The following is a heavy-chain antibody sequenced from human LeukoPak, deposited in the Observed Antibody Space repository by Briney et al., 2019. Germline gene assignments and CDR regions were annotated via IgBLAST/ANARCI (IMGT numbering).Heavy chain of an antibody. D-gene: IGHD1-26*01. CDR1: GFSFSIFT. Sequence: PGGSLRLPCVASGFSFSIFTMSWLRQGPGQGLEWVATINKDGSEKHPADSVKGRFTISRDNAMNSLFLQMVSLRVEDTAVYFCVRDGCVATTCATMGGFNHWAQGTLVTVSS. CDR2: INKDGSEK. J-gene: IGHJ1*01. V-gene: IGHV3-7*01. CDR3: VRDGCVATTCATMGGFNH.